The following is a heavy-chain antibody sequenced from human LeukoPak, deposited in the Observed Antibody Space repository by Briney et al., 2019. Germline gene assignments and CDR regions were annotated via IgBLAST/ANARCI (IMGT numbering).Heavy chain of an antibody. CDR2: IYLYGTT. CDR3: ARQKWEQQGRDYYFNGLDV. CDR1: IGSISSSKW. D-gene: IGHD1/OR15-1a*01. J-gene: IGHJ6*02. Sequence: SETLSLTCSVSIGSISSSKWWSWVRQSPVKGLEWIGEIYLYGTTDYNPSFTSRVTMSVDRSRNQFSLKLTSVTAADTAVYYCARQKWEQQGRDYYFNGLDVWGPGTTVIVSS. V-gene: IGHV4-4*02.